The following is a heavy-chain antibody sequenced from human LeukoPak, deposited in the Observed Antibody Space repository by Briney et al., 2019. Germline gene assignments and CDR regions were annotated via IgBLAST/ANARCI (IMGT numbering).Heavy chain of an antibody. CDR2: INPNSGGT. J-gene: IGHJ4*02. V-gene: IGHV1-2*02. Sequence: ASVKVPCKASGYTFSDYYVHWVRQAPGQGLEWMGWINPNSGGTNYAQKFQGRVTMTRDTSISTAYMDLSSLRSDDTAVYYCGRELGYCSSTSCPLYGYWGQGTLVTVSS. CDR1: GYTFSDYY. D-gene: IGHD2-2*01. CDR3: GRELGYCSSTSCPLYGY.